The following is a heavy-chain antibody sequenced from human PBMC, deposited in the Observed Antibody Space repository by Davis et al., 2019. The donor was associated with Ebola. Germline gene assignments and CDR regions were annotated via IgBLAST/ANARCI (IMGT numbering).Heavy chain of an antibody. D-gene: IGHD1-1*01. V-gene: IGHV4-59*01. J-gene: IGHJ3*02. CDR2: IYSSGNT. CDR1: GGSISSYY. Sequence: SETLSLTCTVSGGSISSYYWSWIRQPPGKGLEWIGYIYSSGNTNNNPSLKSRVTISVDTSKNQFSLKLRSVTAADTAIYYCATTQDDNWNDVAFDIWGQGTVVTVSS. CDR3: ATTQDDNWNDVAFDI.